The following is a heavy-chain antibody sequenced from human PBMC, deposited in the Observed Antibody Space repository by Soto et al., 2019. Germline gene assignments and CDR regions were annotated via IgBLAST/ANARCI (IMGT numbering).Heavy chain of an antibody. V-gene: IGHV3-23*01. CDR2: ISGSGGST. D-gene: IGHD5-18*01. CDR1: GFTFSSYA. CDR3: AKDGVDKAMSY. J-gene: IGHJ4*02. Sequence: GGSLRLSCSASGFTFSSYAMSWVRQAPGKGLEWVSAISGSGGSTYYADSVKGRFTISRDNSKNTLYLQMNSLRAEETAVYYLAKDGVDKAMSYWGQGTLVTVSA.